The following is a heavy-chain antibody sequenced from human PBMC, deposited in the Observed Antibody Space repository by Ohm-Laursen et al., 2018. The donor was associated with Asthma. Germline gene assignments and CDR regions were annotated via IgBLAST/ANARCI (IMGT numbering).Heavy chain of an antibody. V-gene: IGHV3-9*01. CDR1: GFTFDDYG. CDR2: ISWNSGGI. J-gene: IGHJ4*02. Sequence: SLRLSCTASGFTFDDYGMHWVRHAPGRGLEWVSGISWNSGGIGYADSVKGRFTISRDNAKNSLYLQMNSLRPDDTAFYYCTKGRLSIVGTNFDYWGQGTLVTVSS. CDR3: TKGRLSIVGTNFDY. D-gene: IGHD5-12*01.